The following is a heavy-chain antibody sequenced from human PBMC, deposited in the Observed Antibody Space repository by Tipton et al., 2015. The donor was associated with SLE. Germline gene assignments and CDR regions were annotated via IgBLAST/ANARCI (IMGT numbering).Heavy chain of an antibody. D-gene: IGHD3-10*01. Sequence: TLSLTCTVSGGSISSHYWSWIRQPPGKGLEWIGYIYYSGGTNYNPSLKSRVTISVDTSKNQFSLKLSSVTAAGTAVYYCARGFGRGDAFDIWGQGTMVTVSS. V-gene: IGHV4-59*11. CDR1: GGSISSHY. CDR2: IYYSGGT. J-gene: IGHJ3*02. CDR3: ARGFGRGDAFDI.